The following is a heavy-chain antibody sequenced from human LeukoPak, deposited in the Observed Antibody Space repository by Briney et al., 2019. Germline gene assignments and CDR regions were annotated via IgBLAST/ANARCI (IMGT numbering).Heavy chain of an antibody. CDR3: ARGGPMVRGPMDV. V-gene: IGHV3-30-3*01. Sequence: PGRSLRLSCAASGFTFSSYAMHWVRQAPGKGLEWVAVISYDGSNKYYADSVKGRFTISRDNSKNTLYLQINSLRAEDTAVYYCARGGPMVRGPMDVWGQGTTVTVSS. J-gene: IGHJ6*02. D-gene: IGHD3-10*01. CDR1: GFTFSSYA. CDR2: ISYDGSNK.